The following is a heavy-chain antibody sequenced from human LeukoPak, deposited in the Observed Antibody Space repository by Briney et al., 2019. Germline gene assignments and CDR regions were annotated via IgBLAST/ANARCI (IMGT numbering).Heavy chain of an antibody. D-gene: IGHD6-6*01. CDR3: ARQEYSSSRRWFDP. CDR2: IYYSGST. V-gene: IGHV4-39*01. CDR1: GGSISSSSYY. J-gene: IGHJ5*02. Sequence: SETLSLTCTVSGGSISSSSYYWGWIRQPPGKGLEWIGSIYYSGSTYYNPSLKSRVTISVDTSKNQFSLKLSSVTAADTAVYYCARQEYSSSRRWFDPWAREPWSPSPQ.